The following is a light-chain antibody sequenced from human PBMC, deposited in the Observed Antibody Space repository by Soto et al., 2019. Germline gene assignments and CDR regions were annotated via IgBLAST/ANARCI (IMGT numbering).Light chain of an antibody. Sequence: QSVLTQPASVSGSPGQSITISCTGTSSDVGGYKYVSWYQQHPGKAPKLMIYEVSHRPSGVSNRFSGSKSGNTASLTISGLQAEDEADYYCSSYTSTSTWVFGGGTKPTVL. V-gene: IGLV2-14*01. CDR1: SSDVGGYKY. CDR2: EVS. J-gene: IGLJ3*02. CDR3: SSYTSTSTWV.